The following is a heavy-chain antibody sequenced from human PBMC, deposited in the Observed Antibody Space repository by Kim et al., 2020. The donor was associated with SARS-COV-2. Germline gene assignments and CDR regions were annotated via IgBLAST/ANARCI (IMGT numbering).Heavy chain of an antibody. Sequence: SETLSLTCTVSGGSISSYYWSWIRQPPGKGLEWIGYIYYSGSTNYNPSLKSRVTISVDTSKNQFSLKLSSVTAADTAVYYCARALEGYTSSWQFDYWGQGPLVTVSS. J-gene: IGHJ4*02. CDR2: IYYSGST. CDR3: ARALEGYTSSWQFDY. D-gene: IGHD6-13*01. CDR1: GGSISSYY. V-gene: IGHV4-59*08.